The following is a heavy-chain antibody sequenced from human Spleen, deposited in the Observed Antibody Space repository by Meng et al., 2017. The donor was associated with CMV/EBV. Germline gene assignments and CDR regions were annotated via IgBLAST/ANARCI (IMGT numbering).Heavy chain of an antibody. Sequence: GGSLRLSCAASGFTFSSYAMHWVRQAPGKGLEYVSAISSNGGSTYYADSVKGRFTISRDNSKNTLYLQMGSLRAEDMAVYYCARGNNWNGYYYGMDVWGQGTTVTVLL. CDR3: ARGNNWNGYYYGMDV. CDR1: GFTFSSYA. D-gene: IGHD1-1*01. J-gene: IGHJ6*02. V-gene: IGHV3-64*02. CDR2: ISSNGGST.